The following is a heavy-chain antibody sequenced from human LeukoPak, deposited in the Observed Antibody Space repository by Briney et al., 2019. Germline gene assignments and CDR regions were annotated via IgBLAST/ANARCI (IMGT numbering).Heavy chain of an antibody. V-gene: IGHV1-69*05. CDR3: ARGGNVDTAMVYFDY. CDR2: IIPIFGTA. CDR1: GGTFSSYA. D-gene: IGHD5-18*01. J-gene: IGHJ4*02. Sequence: ASVKVSFKASGGTFSSYAISWVRQAPGQGLEWMGGIIPIFGTANYAQKFQGRVTITTDESTSTAYMELSRLRSEDTAVYYCARGGNVDTAMVYFDYWGQGTLVTVSS.